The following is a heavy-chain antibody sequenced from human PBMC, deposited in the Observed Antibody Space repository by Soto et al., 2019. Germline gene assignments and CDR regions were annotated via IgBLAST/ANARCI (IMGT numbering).Heavy chain of an antibody. Sequence: AVKLSCKASGFSFTSSAVQWVRQARGQRLEWIGTIVVDSGHTYYAQQFQERVTITRDMSTSTAFMELSSLRSEDTAVYYCAADTGYYVNYSYYCGMDIWG. CDR2: IVVDSGHT. CDR1: GFSFTSSA. CDR3: AADTGYYVNYSYYCGMDI. V-gene: IGHV1-58*01. J-gene: IGHJ6*02. D-gene: IGHD3-10*02.